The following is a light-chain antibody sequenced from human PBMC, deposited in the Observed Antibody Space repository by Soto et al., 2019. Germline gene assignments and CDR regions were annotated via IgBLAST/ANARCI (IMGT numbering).Light chain of an antibody. CDR1: QGISNY. V-gene: IGKV1-27*01. J-gene: IGKJ4*01. CDR3: QKYNSAPRT. CDR2: AAS. Sequence: DIPMTPSPSSPSASVGDRVTITCPASQGISNYLAWYQQKPGKVPKLLIYAASTLQSGVPSRFSGSGSGTDFTLTISSLQPEDVATYYCQKYNSAPRTFGGGTKVDIK.